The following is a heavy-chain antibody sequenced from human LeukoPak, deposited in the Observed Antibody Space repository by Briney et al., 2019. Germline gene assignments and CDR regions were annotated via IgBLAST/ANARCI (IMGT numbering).Heavy chain of an antibody. V-gene: IGHV3-23*01. CDR1: GFTFSSYA. D-gene: IGHD3-22*01. CDR3: AKDGDYYDSSGYYYASTGSNFDY. Sequence: GGSLRLSCAASGFTFSSYAMTWVRQAPGKGLEWVATISGSGGSTNYGGSVKGRFTISRDNSKNTLYLQMNGLRAEDTAVYYCAKDGDYYDSSGYYYASTGSNFDYWGQGTLVTVSS. J-gene: IGHJ4*02. CDR2: ISGSGGST.